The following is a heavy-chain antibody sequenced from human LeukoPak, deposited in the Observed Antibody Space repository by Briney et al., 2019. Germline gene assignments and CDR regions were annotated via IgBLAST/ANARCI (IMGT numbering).Heavy chain of an antibody. CDR1: GYTFTTYA. D-gene: IGHD2-8*02. CDR3: ARDGCTGGGCYPNY. J-gene: IGHJ4*02. Sequence: ASVKVSCKASGYTFTTYAMNWVRQAPGQGLEWMGWINTNTGDPMYAQGFTGRFVFSLDTSVNTAYLQISSLKAEDTAVYFCARDGCTGGGCYPNYWGQGTLVAVSS. V-gene: IGHV7-4-1*02. CDR2: INTNTGDP.